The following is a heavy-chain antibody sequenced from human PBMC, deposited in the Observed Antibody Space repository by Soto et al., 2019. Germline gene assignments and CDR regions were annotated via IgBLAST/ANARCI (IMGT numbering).Heavy chain of an antibody. CDR2: ISYDGSNK. J-gene: IGHJ6*02. D-gene: IGHD6-19*01. V-gene: IGHV3-30*18. Sequence: PGGSLRLSCAASGFTFSSYGMHWVRQAPGKGLEWVAVISYDGSNKYYADSVKGRFTISRDNSKNTLYLQMNSLRAEDTAVYYCAKDREAVAGTVDYYGMDVWGQGTKVTVSS. CDR1: GFTFSSYG. CDR3: AKDREAVAGTVDYYGMDV.